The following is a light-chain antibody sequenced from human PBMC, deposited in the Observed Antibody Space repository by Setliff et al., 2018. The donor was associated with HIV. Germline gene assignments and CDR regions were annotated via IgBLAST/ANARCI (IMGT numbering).Light chain of an antibody. V-gene: IGLV1-47*01. J-gene: IGLJ3*02. CDR3: AAWDDSLSGGV. CDR1: SSNIGSNY. CDR2: RNN. Sequence: LTQPPSASGTPGQRVTISCSGSSSNIGSNYVYWYQQLAGTAPKLLLYRNNHRPSGVPDRFFGSKSGTSASLAIGGLRSEDEADYYCAAWDDSLSGGVFGGGTKVTVL.